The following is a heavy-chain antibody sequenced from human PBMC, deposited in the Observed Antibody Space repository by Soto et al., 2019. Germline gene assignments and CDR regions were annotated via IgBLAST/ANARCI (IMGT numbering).Heavy chain of an antibody. CDR3: ARGFIVFWSGYLGDMCYMEV. J-gene: IGHJ6*03. CDR2: INPNSGGT. D-gene: IGHD3-3*01. Sequence: GASVKVSCKASGYTFTGYYMHWVRQAPGQGLEWMGWINPNSGGTNYAQKFQGWVTMTRDTSISTAYMELSRLRSDDTAVYYCARGFIVFWSGYLGDMCYMEVWGKGTGVSVSS. CDR1: GYTFTGYY. V-gene: IGHV1-2*04.